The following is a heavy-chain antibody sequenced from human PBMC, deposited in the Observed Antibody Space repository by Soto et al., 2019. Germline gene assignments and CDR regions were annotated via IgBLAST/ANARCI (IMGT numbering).Heavy chain of an antibody. CDR1: GGTFSSYA. CDR3: ARDMYSSGWYDRKRD. V-gene: IGHV1-69*12. J-gene: IGHJ4*02. D-gene: IGHD6-19*01. Sequence: QVQLVQSGAEVKKPGSSVKVSCKASGGTFSSYAISWVRQAPGQGLEWMGGIIPIFGTANYAQKFQGRVTIXXDXSXXTAYMELSSLRSEDTAVYYCARDMYSSGWYDRKRDWGQGTLVTVSS. CDR2: IIPIFGTA.